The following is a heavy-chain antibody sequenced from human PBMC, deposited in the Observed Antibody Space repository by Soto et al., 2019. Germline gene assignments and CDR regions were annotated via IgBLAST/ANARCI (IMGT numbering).Heavy chain of an antibody. Sequence: QVQLQESGPGLVKPSQTLSLTCTVSGGSISSGGYYWSWIRQHPGKGLEWIGYIYYSGSTYYNPSLKSRVTISVDTSKNQFSLKLSSVTAADTAVYYCARGRPYYDFWSGYYKYGDYFDYWGQGTLVTVSS. CDR2: IYYSGST. J-gene: IGHJ4*02. D-gene: IGHD3-3*01. CDR1: GGSISSGGYY. CDR3: ARGRPYYDFWSGYYKYGDYFDY. V-gene: IGHV4-31*03.